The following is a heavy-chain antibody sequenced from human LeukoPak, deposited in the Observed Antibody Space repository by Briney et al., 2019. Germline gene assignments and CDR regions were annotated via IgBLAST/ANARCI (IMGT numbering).Heavy chain of an antibody. CDR2: ITHNANT. Sequence: SSETLSLTCAVYTEPFSGYYWAWIRQPPGEGLEWIGEITHNANTKYNPSLESRVIISVDTSKNQFSLKLNSVTAADTAVYYCARFPVLDTAMAWGQGTQVTVSS. D-gene: IGHD5-18*01. V-gene: IGHV4-34*01. CDR3: ARFPVLDTAMA. J-gene: IGHJ5*02. CDR1: TEPFSGYY.